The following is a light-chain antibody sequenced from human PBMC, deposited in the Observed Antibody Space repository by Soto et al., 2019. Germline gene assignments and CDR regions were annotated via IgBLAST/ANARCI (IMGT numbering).Light chain of an antibody. CDR2: EVT. CDR1: STDIGGYNY. V-gene: IGLV2-14*01. CDR3: CSYTSGNTLHLV. Sequence: QSALTQPASVSGSPGQSITIFCSGTSTDIGGYNYVSWYQHHPGKAPKLIIYEVTYRPSGVSSRFSGSKSGNTASLTISGLQAEDEADYWCCSYTSGNTLHLVFGGGTKLTVL. J-gene: IGLJ2*01.